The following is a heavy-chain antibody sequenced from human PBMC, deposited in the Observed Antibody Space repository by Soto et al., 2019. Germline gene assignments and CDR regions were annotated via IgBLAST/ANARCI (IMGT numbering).Heavy chain of an antibody. CDR2: IVGSGSQI. Sequence: EVQLLESGGRLVQPGGSLRLSCAVSGFTLSTFAMTWVRQAPGKGLECVSGIVGSGSQIHYADSVTGRFTVSRDNSKNTLYLQMDSLRADDTAVYYCAKGAAGRTNDYGDYWGQGTLVTVSS. D-gene: IGHD1-1*01. CDR3: AKGAAGRTNDYGDY. CDR1: GFTLSTFA. J-gene: IGHJ4*02. V-gene: IGHV3-23*01.